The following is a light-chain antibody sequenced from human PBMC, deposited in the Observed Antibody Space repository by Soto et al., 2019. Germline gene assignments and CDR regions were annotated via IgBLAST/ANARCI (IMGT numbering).Light chain of an antibody. J-gene: IGKJ4*01. CDR3: QQYAKWPLT. V-gene: IGKV3-15*01. CDR2: GAS. CDR1: QTIGSL. Sequence: DIVMTQSPATLSVSPGEGATLSCRASQTIGSLLAWYQHKRGQGPRLLIHGASTRAAGIPARFSGSGSGADHTLTISTRQSEDIAVYYCQQYAKWPLTFGGGTKVEI.